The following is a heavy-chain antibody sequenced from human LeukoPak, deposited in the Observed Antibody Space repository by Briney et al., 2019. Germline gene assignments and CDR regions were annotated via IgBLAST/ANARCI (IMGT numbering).Heavy chain of an antibody. CDR1: GFTFSSYE. J-gene: IGHJ6*03. Sequence: GGSLRLSCAASGFTFSSYEMNWVRQAPGKGLEWVSYISSSGSTIYYADSVKGRFTISRDNAKNSLYLQMNSLRAEDTAVYFCAGFVPPSSDIYYYMDVWGKGTTVTVSS. CDR3: AGFVPPSSDIYYYMDV. D-gene: IGHD2-15*01. V-gene: IGHV3-48*03. CDR2: ISSSGSTI.